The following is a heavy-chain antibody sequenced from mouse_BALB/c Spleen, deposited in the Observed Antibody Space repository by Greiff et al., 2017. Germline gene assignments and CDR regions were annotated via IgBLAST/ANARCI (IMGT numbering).Heavy chain of an antibody. CDR2: ISYSGST. J-gene: IGHJ4*01. V-gene: IGHV3-2*02. CDR3: ARGIYYGNYDYYAMDY. CDR1: GYSITSDYA. D-gene: IGHD2-1*01. Sequence: EVQRVESGPGLVKPSQSLSLTCTVTGYSITSDYAWNWIRQFPGNKLEWMGYISYSGSTSYNPSLKSRISITRDTSKNQFFLQLNSVTTEDTATYYCARGIYYGNYDYYAMDYWGQGTSVTVSS.